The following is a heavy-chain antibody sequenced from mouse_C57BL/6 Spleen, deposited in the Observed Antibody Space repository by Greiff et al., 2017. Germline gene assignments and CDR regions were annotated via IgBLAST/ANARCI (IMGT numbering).Heavy chain of an antibody. J-gene: IGHJ3*01. CDR1: GFTFSNYW. CDR2: IRFESDNYAT. Sequence: EVKVEESGAGLVQPGGSMTLFCVASGFTFSNYWMNWVRQSPVQGLEWVAQIRFESDNYATNYAESVKGRFTISRDDSKSSVYLQMNNLRAEDTGIYYCTGGLFAYWGQGTLVTVSA. CDR3: TGGLFAY. V-gene: IGHV6-3*01.